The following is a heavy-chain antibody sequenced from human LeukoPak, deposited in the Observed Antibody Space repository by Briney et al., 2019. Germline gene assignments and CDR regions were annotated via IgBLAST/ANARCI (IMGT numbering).Heavy chain of an antibody. V-gene: IGHV3-7*04. Sequence: GGSLRLSCTASGFTFSRYWMTWVRQAPGKGLEWVANIKEDGSAKYYVDSMRGRFTISRDNAKNSLYLQINSLRAEDTAVYYCARDSPGYGGYSYWGQGTLVTVSS. CDR3: ARDSPGYGGYSY. CDR2: IKEDGSAK. J-gene: IGHJ4*02. D-gene: IGHD5-12*01. CDR1: GFTFSRYW.